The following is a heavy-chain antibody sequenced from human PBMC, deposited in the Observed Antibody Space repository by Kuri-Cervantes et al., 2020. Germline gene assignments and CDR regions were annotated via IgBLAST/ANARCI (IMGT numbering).Heavy chain of an antibody. CDR1: GGSISSSSYY. J-gene: IGHJ2*01. Sequence: ESLKISCTVSGGSISSSSYYWGWIRQPPGKGLEWIGYIYYSGSTNYNPSLKSRVTISVDTSKNQFSLKLSSVTAADTAVYYCARGGYSSSRARWYFDPWGRGTLVTVSS. D-gene: IGHD6-13*01. CDR3: ARGGYSSSRARWYFDP. CDR2: IYYSGST. V-gene: IGHV4-61*05.